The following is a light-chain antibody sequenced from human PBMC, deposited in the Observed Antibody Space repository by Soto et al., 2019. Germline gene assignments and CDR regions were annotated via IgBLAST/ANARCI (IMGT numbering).Light chain of an antibody. CDR2: TAS. J-gene: IGKJ4*01. CDR3: QQSKLFPLT. V-gene: IGKV1-12*01. CDR1: QAINNW. Sequence: DIQMTQSPSSVSASVGDRVTITCRASQAINNWLVWYQQKPGEAPKFLISTASNLQSGVPSRFSGSGSGTDFTLTISSLQPEDIATYYCQQSKLFPLTFGGGTKVEIK.